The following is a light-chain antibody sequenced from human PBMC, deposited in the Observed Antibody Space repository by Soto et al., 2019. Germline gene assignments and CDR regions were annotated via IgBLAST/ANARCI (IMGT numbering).Light chain of an antibody. Sequence: DIQMTQSPSSLSASVGDRVTITCQASQDISNYLNRYQQKPGKAPKVLIYAASSLQSGVPSRFSGSGSGTDFTLTIGSLQPEDFATYYCQQSYSTPYTFGQGTKLEIK. J-gene: IGKJ2*01. CDR2: AAS. CDR1: QDISNY. CDR3: QQSYSTPYT. V-gene: IGKV1-39*01.